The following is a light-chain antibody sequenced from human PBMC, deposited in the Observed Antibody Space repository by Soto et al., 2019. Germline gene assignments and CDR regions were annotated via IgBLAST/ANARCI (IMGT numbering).Light chain of an antibody. V-gene: IGKV1-39*01. CDR3: QQTFSPPFT. J-gene: IGKJ2*01. Sequence: DIQMTQSLSSLSASVGDTVTITCRASQSISNSLSWYQQKPGKDPKFLIYVASTLQRGVPSRFSGVGAGTDFTLTICSLQPEDVATYYGQQTFSPPFTFGQRTKLEIK. CDR2: VAS. CDR1: QSISNS.